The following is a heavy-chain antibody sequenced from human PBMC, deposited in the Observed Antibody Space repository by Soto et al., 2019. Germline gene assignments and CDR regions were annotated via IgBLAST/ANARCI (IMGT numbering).Heavy chain of an antibody. Sequence: SQTLSLTCAISGDSVSSNSAAWNWIRQSPSRGLEWLGRTYYRSKWYNDYAVSVKSRITINPDTSKNQFSLQLNSVTPEDTAVYYCARVAAAAGYYYYYGMDVWGQGTTVTVSS. CDR2: TYYRSKWYN. J-gene: IGHJ6*02. CDR3: ARVAAAAGYYYYYGMDV. CDR1: GDSVSSNSAA. V-gene: IGHV6-1*01. D-gene: IGHD6-13*01.